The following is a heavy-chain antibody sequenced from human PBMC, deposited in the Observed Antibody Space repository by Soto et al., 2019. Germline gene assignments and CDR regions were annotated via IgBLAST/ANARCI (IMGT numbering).Heavy chain of an antibody. V-gene: IGHV1-18*01. Sequence: ASVKVSCKASGYTFSNYGISWVRQGPGQGLEWMGWISGYNGNTHYEEKVQDRIKMTTDTSTSTTYLELRSLRSDDTAVYFCARDPGFGFGYSYAFAMDVWGQGTTVTVS. CDR2: ISGYNGNT. CDR1: GYTFSNYG. J-gene: IGHJ6*02. CDR3: ARDPGFGFGYSYAFAMDV. D-gene: IGHD5-18*01.